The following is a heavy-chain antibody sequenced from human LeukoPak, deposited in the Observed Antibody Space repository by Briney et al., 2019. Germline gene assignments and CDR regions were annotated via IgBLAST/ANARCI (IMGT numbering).Heavy chain of an antibody. CDR3: ARNRGYDLGDAFDI. J-gene: IGHJ3*02. Sequence: SQTLSLTCTVAGGSISSGSYYWSWIRQPAGRGLEWIARIYTSGSTNYNPSLKSRVTISVDTSKNQFSLKLSSVTAADTAVYYRARNRGYDLGDAFDIWGQGTMVTVSS. CDR2: IYTSGST. D-gene: IGHD5-12*01. CDR1: GGSISSGSYY. V-gene: IGHV4-61*02.